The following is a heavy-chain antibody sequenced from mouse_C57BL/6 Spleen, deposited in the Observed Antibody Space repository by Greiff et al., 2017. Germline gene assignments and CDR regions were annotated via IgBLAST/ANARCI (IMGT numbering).Heavy chain of an antibody. D-gene: IGHD2-1*01. CDR3: ARSNYGNYLFDY. J-gene: IGHJ2*01. Sequence: VQLQQPGAELVMPGASVKLSCKASGYTFTSYWMHWVKQRPGQGLEWIGEIDPSDSYTNYNQKFKGKSTLTVDKSSSTAYMQLSSLTSEDSAVYYCARSNYGNYLFDYWGQGTTLTVSS. CDR2: IDPSDSYT. CDR1: GYTFTSYW. V-gene: IGHV1-69*01.